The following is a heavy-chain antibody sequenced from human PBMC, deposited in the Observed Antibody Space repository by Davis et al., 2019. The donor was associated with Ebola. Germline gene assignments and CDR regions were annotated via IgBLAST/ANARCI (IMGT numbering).Heavy chain of an antibody. D-gene: IGHD1-26*01. J-gene: IGHJ4*02. CDR2: IYSGGST. CDR3: ARGGISYGDY. V-gene: IGHV3-53*05. CDR1: GFTFSSYA. Sequence: GESLKISCAASGFTFSSYAMSWVRQAPGKGLEWVSVIYSGGSTYYADSVKGRFTISRDNSKNTLYLQMNSLRAEDTAVYYCARGGISYGDYWGQGTLVTVSS.